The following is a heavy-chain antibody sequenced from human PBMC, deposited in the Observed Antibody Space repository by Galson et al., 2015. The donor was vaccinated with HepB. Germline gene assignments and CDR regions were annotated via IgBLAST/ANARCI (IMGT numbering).Heavy chain of an antibody. Sequence: SVKVSCKVSGYTFTSYGISWVRQAPGQGLEWMGWISTYNGNTKYTQKFQGRVSMTTDTSTSTAHMDLRRLRSDDTAVYFCARGGRLGELSSSDYWGQGTLVTVSS. D-gene: IGHD3-16*02. CDR3: ARGGRLGELSSSDY. CDR2: ISTYNGNT. J-gene: IGHJ4*02. V-gene: IGHV1-18*01. CDR1: GYTFTSYG.